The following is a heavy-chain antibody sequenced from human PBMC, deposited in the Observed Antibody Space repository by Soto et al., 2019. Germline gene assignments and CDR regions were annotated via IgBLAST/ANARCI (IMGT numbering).Heavy chain of an antibody. CDR1: GYTFTSYA. CDR2: INAGNGNT. CDR3: AVYCITGTPLDYYYYVMDV. V-gene: IGHV1-3*01. J-gene: IGHJ6*02. Sequence: AAVKCSFKASGYTFTSYAMHWVRQAPGQMLDCIGWINAGNGNTKYSQKCQGRVTITRDTSASTAYMELSSLRSEDTAVYYCAVYCITGTPLDYYYYVMDVWGQWTTVTVSS. D-gene: IGHD1-7*01.